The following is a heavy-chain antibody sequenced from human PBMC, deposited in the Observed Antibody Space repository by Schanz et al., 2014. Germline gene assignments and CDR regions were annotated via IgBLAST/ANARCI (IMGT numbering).Heavy chain of an antibody. CDR2: IYYRGST. CDR3: ARERDALDI. V-gene: IGHV4-31*03. Sequence: QLQLQESGPGLVKPSETLSLTCTVSGGSISSRNYYWAWIRQHPGKGLEWIGYIYYRGSTYYNPSLKSRVTISTDMSRNQFSLRLKSVTAADTALYYCARERDALDIWGQGTMVIVSS. CDR1: GGSISSRNYY. J-gene: IGHJ3*02.